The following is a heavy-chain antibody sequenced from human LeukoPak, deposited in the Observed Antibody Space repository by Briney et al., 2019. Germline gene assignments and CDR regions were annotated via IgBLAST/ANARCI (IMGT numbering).Heavy chain of an antibody. CDR1: GYTFTSYG. V-gene: IGHV1-18*01. CDR2: ISAYNGNT. D-gene: IGHD3-9*01. Sequence: ASVKVSCKASGYTFTSYGISWVRQAPGQGLEWMGWISAYNGNTNYAQKLQGRVTMTTDTSTSTAYMELRSLRSDDTAVYYCARDVLYGILTGSMDVWGQGTTVTVSS. J-gene: IGHJ6*02. CDR3: ARDVLYGILTGSMDV.